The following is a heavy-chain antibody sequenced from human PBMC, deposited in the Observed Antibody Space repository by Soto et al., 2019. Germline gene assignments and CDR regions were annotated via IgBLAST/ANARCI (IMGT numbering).Heavy chain of an antibody. Sequence: SETLSLTCTVSGGSISSGDYYWSWIRQPPGKGLEWIGYIYYSGSTYYNPSLKSRVTISVDTSKNQFSLKLSSVTAADTAVYYCARGITMVRGPSGDYYYYGMDVWGQGTTVTVSS. D-gene: IGHD3-10*01. CDR2: IYYSGST. CDR1: GGSISSGDYY. V-gene: IGHV4-30-4*01. CDR3: ARGITMVRGPSGDYYYYGMDV. J-gene: IGHJ6*02.